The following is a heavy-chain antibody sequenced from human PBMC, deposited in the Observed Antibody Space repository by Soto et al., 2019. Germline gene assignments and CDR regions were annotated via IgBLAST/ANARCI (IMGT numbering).Heavy chain of an antibody. CDR3: VRRVGGYDRHYFDN. CDR1: GGSISSSSW. V-gene: IGHV4-4*02. Sequence: QVQLQESGPGLVKPSGTLSLTCAVSGGSISSSSWWSWVRLPPGKGLEWIGEIYHSGSTNYNPSLKSRVTISVDKSKNQFSLKLTSVTAADTAVYHCVRRVGGYDRHYFDNWGQGTLVTVSS. D-gene: IGHD3-22*01. J-gene: IGHJ4*02. CDR2: IYHSGST.